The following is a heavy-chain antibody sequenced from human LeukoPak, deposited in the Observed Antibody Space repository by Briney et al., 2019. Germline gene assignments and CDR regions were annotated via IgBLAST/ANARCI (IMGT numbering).Heavy chain of an antibody. J-gene: IGHJ4*02. CDR1: GFTFSSYA. D-gene: IGHD3-10*01. Sequence: GGSLRLSCAASGFTFSSYAMSWVRQAPGKGLEWVSGISDNGGTTYYADTEEGRLTISRDNSKNTLYLQMNSLRAEDTAVYYCAKGYGSGYSKNVLDYWGQGTLVTVSS. CDR2: ISDNGGTT. CDR3: AKGYGSGYSKNVLDY. V-gene: IGHV3-23*01.